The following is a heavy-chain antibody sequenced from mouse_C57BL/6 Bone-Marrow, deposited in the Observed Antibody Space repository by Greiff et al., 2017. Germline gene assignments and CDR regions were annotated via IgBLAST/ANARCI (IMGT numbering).Heavy chain of an antibody. J-gene: IGHJ3*01. Sequence: VQLQQPGAELVKPGASVKLSCKASGYTFTGYWMHWVKQRPGQGLGWIGMIHPNSGSTNYNEKFKSKATLTVDKSSSTAYMQLSSLTSEDSAVYYCARAIYYYGSSPFAYWGQGTLVTVSA. CDR1: GYTFTGYW. CDR2: IHPNSGST. V-gene: IGHV1-64*01. D-gene: IGHD1-1*01. CDR3: ARAIYYYGSSPFAY.